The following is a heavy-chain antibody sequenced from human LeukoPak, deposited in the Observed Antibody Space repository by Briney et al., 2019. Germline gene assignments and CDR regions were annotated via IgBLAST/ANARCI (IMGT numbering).Heavy chain of an antibody. CDR1: GYSISSAYY. Sequence: SSETLSLTCAVSGYSISSAYYWGWIRQPPGKGLEWIGSIYHSGSTYYNPSLKSRVTISVDTSKNQFSLKLSSVTAADTAVYYCARTLGYSGYDGVSVWGKGTTVTVSS. V-gene: IGHV4-38-2*01. D-gene: IGHD5-12*01. CDR3: ARTLGYSGYDGVSV. CDR2: IYHSGST. J-gene: IGHJ6*04.